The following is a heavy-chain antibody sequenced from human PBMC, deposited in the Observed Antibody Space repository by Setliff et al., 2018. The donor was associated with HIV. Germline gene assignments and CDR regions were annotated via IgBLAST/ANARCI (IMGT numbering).Heavy chain of an antibody. J-gene: IGHJ4*02. V-gene: IGHV1-2*02. D-gene: IGHD3-10*01. Sequence: ASVKVSCKISGYTFTDFWIHWVRQAPGQGLESMGWISPDSGDTFYAQKFQGRVTLTRDTSITTAYMELSTLRDDDTAVYYCARDAGAPGRGNPLDYWGQGTLVTVSS. CDR1: GYTFTDFW. CDR3: ARDAGAPGRGNPLDY. CDR2: ISPDSGDT.